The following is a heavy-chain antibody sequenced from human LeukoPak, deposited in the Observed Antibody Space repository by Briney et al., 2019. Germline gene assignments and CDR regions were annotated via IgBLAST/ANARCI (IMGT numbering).Heavy chain of an antibody. CDR3: ARGTYDSSGWYEGHFDY. CDR1: GFTFSSYD. Sequence: PGGSLRLSCAASGFTFSSYDMHWVRQATGKGLEWVSAIGSAGDTYYPGSVKGRFTISRENAKNSLYLQMNSLRARDTAVYYCARGTYDSSGWYEGHFDYWGQGTLVTVSS. V-gene: IGHV3-13*01. CDR2: IGSAGDT. J-gene: IGHJ4*02. D-gene: IGHD6-19*01.